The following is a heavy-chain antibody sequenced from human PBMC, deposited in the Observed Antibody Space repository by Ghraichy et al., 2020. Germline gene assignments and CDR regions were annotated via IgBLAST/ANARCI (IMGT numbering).Heavy chain of an antibody. Sequence: GESLNISCAASGFTFSSYWMHWVRQAPGKGLVWVSRINSDGSSTSYADSVKGRFTISRDNAKNTLYLQMNSLRAEDTAVYYCARVLTTVTDYYYYGMDVWGQGTTVTVSS. V-gene: IGHV3-74*01. J-gene: IGHJ6*02. CDR1: GFTFSSYW. CDR2: INSDGSST. CDR3: ARVLTTVTDYYYYGMDV. D-gene: IGHD4-17*01.